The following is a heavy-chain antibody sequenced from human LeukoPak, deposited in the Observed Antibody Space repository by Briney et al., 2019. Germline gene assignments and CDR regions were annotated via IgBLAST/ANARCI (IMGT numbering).Heavy chain of an antibody. Sequence: SETLSLTCTVSDSMYNYYWSWIRQPLGKGLEWIGYIHYNGITNYNPSLKTRVTMSLDTSKNQVSLNLNSVTAADTAVHYCARHISSGGTYAHFDYWGQGTPVTVSS. CDR3: ARHISSGGTYAHFDY. V-gene: IGHV4-59*08. J-gene: IGHJ4*02. D-gene: IGHD1-26*01. CDR2: IHYNGIT. CDR1: DSMYNYY.